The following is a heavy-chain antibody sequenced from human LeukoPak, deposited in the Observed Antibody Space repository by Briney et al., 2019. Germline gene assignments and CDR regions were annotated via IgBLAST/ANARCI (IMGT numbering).Heavy chain of an antibody. D-gene: IGHD2-2*01. CDR3: AKEGYCSSTSCYDAFDI. CDR1: GFTFSSYA. Sequence: PGGSLRLSCAASGFTFSSYAMSWVRQAPGKGLEWVSAISGSGGSTYYADSVKGRFTISRDNSKNTLYLQMNSLRAEDTAVYYCAKEGYCSSTSCYDAFDIWGQGTMVTVSS. V-gene: IGHV3-23*01. CDR2: ISGSGGST. J-gene: IGHJ3*02.